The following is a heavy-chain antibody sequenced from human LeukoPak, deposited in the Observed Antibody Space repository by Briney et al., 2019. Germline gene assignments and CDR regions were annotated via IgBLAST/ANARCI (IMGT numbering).Heavy chain of an antibody. J-gene: IGHJ4*02. CDR3: ASLIYDFWSGYYLDY. CDR2: IYYSGST. Sequence: SETLSLTCTVSGGSISSSSYYWGWIRQPPGTGLEWIGSIYYSGSTYYNPSLKSRVTISVDTSKNQFSLKLGSVTAADTAVYYCASLIYDFWSGYYLDYWGQGTLVTVSS. V-gene: IGHV4-39*01. D-gene: IGHD3-3*01. CDR1: GGSISSSSYY.